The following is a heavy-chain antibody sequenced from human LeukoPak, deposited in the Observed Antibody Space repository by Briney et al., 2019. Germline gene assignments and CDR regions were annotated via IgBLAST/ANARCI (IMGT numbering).Heavy chain of an antibody. CDR1: GGTFSSYA. Sequence: SVTVSCKASGGTFSSYAISWVRQAPGQGLEWMGGIIPIFGTANYAQKFQGRVTITTDESTSTAYMELSSLRSEDTAVYYCARDRNWGNWYFDLWGRGTLVTVSS. D-gene: IGHD7-27*01. J-gene: IGHJ2*01. CDR3: ARDRNWGNWYFDL. CDR2: IIPIFGTA. V-gene: IGHV1-69*05.